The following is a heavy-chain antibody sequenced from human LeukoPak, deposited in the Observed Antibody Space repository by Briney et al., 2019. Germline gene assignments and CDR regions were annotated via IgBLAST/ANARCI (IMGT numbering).Heavy chain of an antibody. CDR2: IIPIFGTA. Sequence: GSSVKVSCKASGGTFSSYAISWVRQAPGQGLEWMGGIIPIFGTANYAQKFQGRVTITADKSTSTAYMELSSLRSEDTAVYYCARGYYDYSNYLPLHNWFDPWGQGTLVTVSS. V-gene: IGHV1-69*06. D-gene: IGHD4-11*01. J-gene: IGHJ5*02. CDR1: GGTFSSYA. CDR3: ARGYYDYSNYLPLHNWFDP.